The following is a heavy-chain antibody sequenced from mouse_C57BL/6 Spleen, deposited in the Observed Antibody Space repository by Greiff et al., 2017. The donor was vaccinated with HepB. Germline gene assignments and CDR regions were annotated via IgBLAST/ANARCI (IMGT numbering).Heavy chain of an antibody. CDR2: IYPGSGST. Sequence: QVQLKQSGAELVKPGASVKMSCKASGYTFTSYWITWVKQRPGQGLEWIGDIYPGSGSTNYNEKFKSKATLTVDTSSSTAYMQLSSLTSEDSAVYYCARLDYSPAWFAYWGQGTLVTVSA. J-gene: IGHJ3*01. D-gene: IGHD2-12*01. CDR3: ARLDYSPAWFAY. CDR1: GYTFTSYW. V-gene: IGHV1-55*01.